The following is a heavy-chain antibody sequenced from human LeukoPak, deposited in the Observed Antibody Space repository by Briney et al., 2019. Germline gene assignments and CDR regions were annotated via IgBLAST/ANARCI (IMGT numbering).Heavy chain of an antibody. V-gene: IGHV1-18*01. D-gene: IGHD3-3*01. CDR1: GYTFTAYG. J-gene: IGHJ2*01. CDR3: GRDQGSRHYPRYFDL. CDR2: ISPYTGDT. Sequence: ASVKVSCKASGYTFTAYGISWLRQAPGQRPEWLAWISPYTGDTKYAEALGGRLTVTRDTSTTTVFMQLRSLRSDDTALYFCGRDQGSRHYPRYFDLWGRGTLVT.